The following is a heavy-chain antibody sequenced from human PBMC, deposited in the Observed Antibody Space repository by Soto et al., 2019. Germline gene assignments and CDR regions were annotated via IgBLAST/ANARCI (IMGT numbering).Heavy chain of an antibody. CDR1: GFTFSSYA. CDR2: ISYDGSNK. D-gene: IGHD6-19*01. V-gene: IGHV3-30-3*01. Sequence: QVQLVESGGGVVQPGRSLRLSCAASGFTFSSYAMHWVRQAPGKGLEWVAVISYDGSNKFYADSVKGRFTISRDNSKNTLYLQMNSLRTEDTAVFYCARGRVAGTPYCYGMDVWGQGTTVTVSS. J-gene: IGHJ6*02. CDR3: ARGRVAGTPYCYGMDV.